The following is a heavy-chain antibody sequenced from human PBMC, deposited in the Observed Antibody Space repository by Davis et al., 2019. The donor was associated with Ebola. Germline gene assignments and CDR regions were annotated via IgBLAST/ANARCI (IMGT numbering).Heavy chain of an antibody. Sequence: AASVKVSCKASGYTFTSYGIRWVRQAPGQGLEWMGWISAYNGNTNYAQKLQGRVTMTTDTSTSTAYMELRSLRSDDTAVYYCARDEVAAAGLEDSYYYYYGMDVWGQGTTVTVSS. CDR1: GYTFTSYG. J-gene: IGHJ6*02. CDR3: ARDEVAAAGLEDSYYYYYGMDV. V-gene: IGHV1-18*01. CDR2: ISAYNGNT. D-gene: IGHD6-13*01.